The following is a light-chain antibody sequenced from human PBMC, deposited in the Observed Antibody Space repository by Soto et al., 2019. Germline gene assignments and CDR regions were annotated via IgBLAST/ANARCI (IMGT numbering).Light chain of an antibody. CDR3: QQYDSSPIT. CDR2: GAS. Sequence: EIVLTQSPGTLSLSPGERATLSCRASQSVSSSHLAWYQQKPGQAPRLLIYGASSRATGIPDRFSGSGSGTDFTLTISRLEPEDFAVYYCQQYDSSPITFGQGTRLES. J-gene: IGKJ5*01. V-gene: IGKV3-20*01. CDR1: QSVSSSH.